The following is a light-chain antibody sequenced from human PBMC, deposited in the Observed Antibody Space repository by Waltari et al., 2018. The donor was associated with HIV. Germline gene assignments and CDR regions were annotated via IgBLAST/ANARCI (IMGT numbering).Light chain of an antibody. CDR1: RSAIGTSNL. CDR3: CSRAGGNTLV. J-gene: IGLJ3*02. V-gene: IGLV2-23*01. Sequence: QSALTQPASVSGPPGQSITIPCSGARSAIGTSNLVPWYQHRPGKVPKVIIYNDHKRPSGVSFRFSASKTGSTASLTISALQADDEADYYCCSRAGGNTLVFGGGTRVTVL. CDR2: NDH.